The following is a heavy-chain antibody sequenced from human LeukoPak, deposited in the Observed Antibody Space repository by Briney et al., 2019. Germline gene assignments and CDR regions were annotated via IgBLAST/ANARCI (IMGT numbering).Heavy chain of an antibody. CDR2: IYYSGST. D-gene: IGHD4-17*01. CDR1: GGSISSYY. Sequence: SETLSLTCTVSGGSISSYYWSWIRQPPGKGLEWIGYIYYSGSTNYNPSLKSRVTLSVDTSKNQFSLKLSSVTAADTAVYYCARLNTADAFDIWGQGTMVTVSS. CDR3: ARLNTADAFDI. J-gene: IGHJ3*02. V-gene: IGHV4-59*08.